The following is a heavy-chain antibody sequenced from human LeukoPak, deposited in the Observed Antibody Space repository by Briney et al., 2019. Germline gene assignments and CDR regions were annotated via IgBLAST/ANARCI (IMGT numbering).Heavy chain of an antibody. Sequence: GRSLRLSCAASGFTFSSYGMHWVRQAPGKGLEWVAVISYDGSNKYYADSVKGRFTISRDNSKNTLYLQMNSLRAEDTAVYYCARDRGDSSSWYRNYYYYGMDVWGKGTTVTVSS. CDR2: ISYDGSNK. J-gene: IGHJ6*04. CDR1: GFTFSSYG. V-gene: IGHV3-30*03. CDR3: ARDRGDSSSWYRNYYYYGMDV. D-gene: IGHD6-13*01.